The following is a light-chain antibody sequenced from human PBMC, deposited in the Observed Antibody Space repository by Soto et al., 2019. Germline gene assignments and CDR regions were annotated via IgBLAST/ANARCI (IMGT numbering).Light chain of an antibody. CDR2: DAS. Sequence: DIQMTQSPSTLSASVGDRVTITCRASQSISNWLAWYQQRPGEAPKLLMYDASTLENWVPSRFSGSGSGTEFTLTISGLRPDDFATYYCQQYNTYSYTFAQGTKLEIK. CDR1: QSISNW. CDR3: QQYNTYSYT. J-gene: IGKJ2*01. V-gene: IGKV1-5*01.